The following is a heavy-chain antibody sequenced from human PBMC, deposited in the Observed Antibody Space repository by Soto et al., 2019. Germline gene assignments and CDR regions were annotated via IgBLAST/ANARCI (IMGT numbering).Heavy chain of an antibody. Sequence: SETLSLTCTVSGGSISSSSYYWGWIRQPPGKGLEWIGSIYYSGSTYYNPSLKSRVTISVDTSKNQFSLKLSSVTAADTAVYYCARRRPGRLGYCTNGVCSYYFDYWGQGTLVTVSS. V-gene: IGHV4-39*01. CDR3: ARRRPGRLGYCTNGVCSYYFDY. D-gene: IGHD2-8*01. CDR1: GGSISSSSYY. CDR2: IYYSGST. J-gene: IGHJ4*02.